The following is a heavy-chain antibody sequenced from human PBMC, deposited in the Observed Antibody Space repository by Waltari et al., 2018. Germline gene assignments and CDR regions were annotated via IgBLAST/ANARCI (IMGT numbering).Heavy chain of an antibody. V-gene: IGHV7-4-1*02. CDR2: INTNTGNP. Sequence: GASVKVSCKASGYTFTSYAMNWVRQAPGQGLEWMGWINTNTGNPTYAQGFTGRFVFSLDTSVSTAYLQISSLKAEDTAVYYCARDLWNSYYYDSSGGCEYWGQGTLVTVSS. J-gene: IGHJ4*02. D-gene: IGHD3-22*01. CDR3: ARDLWNSYYYDSSGGCEY. CDR1: GYTFTSYA.